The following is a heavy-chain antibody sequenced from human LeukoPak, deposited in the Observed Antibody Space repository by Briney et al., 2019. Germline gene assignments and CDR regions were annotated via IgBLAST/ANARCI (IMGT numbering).Heavy chain of an antibody. J-gene: IGHJ4*02. CDR1: GGSISSGSYY. Sequence: SETLSLTCTVSGGSISSGSYYWSWIRQPPGKGLEWIGSIYHSGSTYYNPSLKSRVTISVDTSKNQFSLKLSSVTAADTAVYYCARGPYDGHDSTGIDYWGQGTLVTVSS. V-gene: IGHV4-39*07. CDR3: ARGPYDGHDSTGIDY. D-gene: IGHD3-22*01. CDR2: IYHSGST.